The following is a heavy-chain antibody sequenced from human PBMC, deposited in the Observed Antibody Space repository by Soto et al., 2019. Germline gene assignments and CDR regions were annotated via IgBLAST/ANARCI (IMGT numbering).Heavy chain of an antibody. CDR2: IYYSGST. CDR3: ARQGYGSGSQGWFDP. V-gene: IGHV4-39*01. Sequence: QLQLQESGPGLVKPSETLSLTCTVSGGSISSSSYYWGWIRQPPGKGLEWIGSIYYSGSTYYNPSLKSRVTISVDTSKNQFSLKLSSVTAADTAVYYCARQGYGSGSQGWFDPWGQGILVTVSS. CDR1: GGSISSSSYY. J-gene: IGHJ5*02. D-gene: IGHD3-10*01.